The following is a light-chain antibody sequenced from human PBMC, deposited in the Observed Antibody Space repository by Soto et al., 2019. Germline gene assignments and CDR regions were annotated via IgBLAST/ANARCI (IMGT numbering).Light chain of an antibody. CDR1: QSVLYSSNNKNY. Sequence: DIVMTQSPDSLAVSLGERATINCKSSQSVLYSSNNKNYLAWYQQKPGQPPKLLIDWASTRESGVPDRISGKESGKDFTLTISSLQAEDVTVYYWQQYYSTPRTFGQGTGVEIK. CDR2: WAS. V-gene: IGKV4-1*01. CDR3: QQYYSTPRT. J-gene: IGKJ1*01.